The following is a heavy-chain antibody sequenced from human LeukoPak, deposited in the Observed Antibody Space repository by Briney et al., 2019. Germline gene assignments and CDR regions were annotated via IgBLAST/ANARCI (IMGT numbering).Heavy chain of an antibody. CDR1: GGSFSGYY. V-gene: IGHV4-34*01. D-gene: IGHD4-17*01. CDR2: IYYSGTT. CDR3: ARKRFYGDYGDNWFDP. J-gene: IGHJ5*02. Sequence: SETLSLTCAVYGGSFSGYYWSWIRQPPGKGLEWIGIIYYSGTTYYTPSLRSRVTTSVDTSKNQFSLRLKSVTAADTAVYYCARKRFYGDYGDNWFDPWGQGILVTVSS.